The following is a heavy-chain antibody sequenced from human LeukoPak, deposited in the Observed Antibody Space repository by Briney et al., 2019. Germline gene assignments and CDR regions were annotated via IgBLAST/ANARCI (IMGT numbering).Heavy chain of an antibody. Sequence: GASVKVSCKASGYIFTNNAMNWVRQAPGQGLEWMGWINTNTRNPTYAQGFTGRFVFSLDTSVSTAYLQISSLKAGDTAVYYCARIRAPSSFGQRESDYWGQGTLVTVSS. CDR3: ARIRAPSSFGQRESDY. D-gene: IGHD3-3*02. J-gene: IGHJ4*02. CDR2: INTNTRNP. V-gene: IGHV7-4-1*02. CDR1: GYIFTNNA.